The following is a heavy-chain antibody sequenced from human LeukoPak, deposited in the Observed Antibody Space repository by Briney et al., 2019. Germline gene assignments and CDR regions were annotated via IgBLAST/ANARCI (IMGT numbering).Heavy chain of an antibody. V-gene: IGHV4-4*07. D-gene: IGHD6-6*01. J-gene: IGHJ5*02. Sequence: SETLSLTCTVSGGSISSYYWSWIRQPAGKGLEWIGRIYTSGSTNYNPSLKSRVTMSVDTSKNQFSLKLSSVTAADTAVYYCARDRGYSSSLVWNNWFDPWGQGTLVTVSS. CDR1: GGSISSYY. CDR3: ARDRGYSSSLVWNNWFDP. CDR2: IYTSGST.